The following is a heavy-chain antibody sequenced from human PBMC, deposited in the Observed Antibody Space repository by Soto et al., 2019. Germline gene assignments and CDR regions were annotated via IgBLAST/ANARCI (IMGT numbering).Heavy chain of an antibody. Sequence: ASVKVSCKASGGTITGYYMHWVRQAPGQGLEWMGWINPNSGGTNYAQKFQGWVTMTRDTSISTAYMELSRLRSDDTAVYYCARRRIQKSYDILTGYYLALDAFDIWGQGTMVTVSS. V-gene: IGHV1-2*04. CDR1: GGTITGYY. J-gene: IGHJ3*02. D-gene: IGHD3-9*01. CDR2: INPNSGGT. CDR3: ARRRIQKSYDILTGYYLALDAFDI.